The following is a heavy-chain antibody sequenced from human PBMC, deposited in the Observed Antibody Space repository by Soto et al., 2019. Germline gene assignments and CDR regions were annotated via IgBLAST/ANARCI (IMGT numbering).Heavy chain of an antibody. CDR3: AEGGYGDYYYYGMDV. J-gene: IGHJ6*02. V-gene: IGHV4-39*01. CDR2: IYYSGST. D-gene: IGHD5-12*01. CDR1: GGSISSSSYY. Sequence: ATLSLTCTVSGGSISSSSYYWGWIRQPQGKGLEWIGSIYYSGSTYYNPSLKRRVTISVDTSKNQFSLKLSSVTAADTAVYYCAEGGYGDYYYYGMDVWGQGTTVTVSS.